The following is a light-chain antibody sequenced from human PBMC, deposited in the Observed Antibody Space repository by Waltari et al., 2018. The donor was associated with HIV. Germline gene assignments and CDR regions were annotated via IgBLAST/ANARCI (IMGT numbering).Light chain of an antibody. J-gene: IGLJ2*01. V-gene: IGLV3-1*01. CDR3: QVCDSSPGTVV. CDR1: EEKYKY. Sequence: SYEVTQTPSVSVSPGQTASITCSGEEEKYKYVCWYQQRPGQSPSLVMDEDSKRPSGIPERFSGSNSGNTATLTSSGTQVTDEADYYCQVCDSSPGTVVFGGGTKLTVL. CDR2: EDS.